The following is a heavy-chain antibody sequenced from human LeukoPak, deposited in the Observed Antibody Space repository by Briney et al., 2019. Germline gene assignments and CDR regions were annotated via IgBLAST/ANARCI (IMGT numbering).Heavy chain of an antibody. J-gene: IGHJ4*02. CDR1: GITFSNYG. Sequence: QTGGSLRLSCVVSGITFSNYGMHWVRQAPGKGLEWVAFIRYDGSNKYYADSVKGRFTISRDNSKSTLYLQMSSPRGEDTAVYYCVASGSYHIPSFDYWGQGTLVTVSS. D-gene: IGHD1-26*01. V-gene: IGHV3-30*02. CDR3: VASGSYHIPSFDY. CDR2: IRYDGSNK.